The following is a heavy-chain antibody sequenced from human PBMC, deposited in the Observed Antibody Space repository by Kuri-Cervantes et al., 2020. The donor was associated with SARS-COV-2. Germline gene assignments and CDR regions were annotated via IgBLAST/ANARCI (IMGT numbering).Heavy chain of an antibody. Sequence: SETLSLTCTVSGGSISSYYWSWIRQPPGKGLEWIGYLYYSGSTNYNPSLKSRVTISVDTSKNQFSLKLSSVTAADTAVYYCARVESGSYYAFDYWGQGTLVTVSS. CDR1: GGSISSYY. D-gene: IGHD1-26*01. J-gene: IGHJ4*01. V-gene: IGHV4-59*01. CDR3: ARVESGSYYAFDY. CDR2: LYYSGST.